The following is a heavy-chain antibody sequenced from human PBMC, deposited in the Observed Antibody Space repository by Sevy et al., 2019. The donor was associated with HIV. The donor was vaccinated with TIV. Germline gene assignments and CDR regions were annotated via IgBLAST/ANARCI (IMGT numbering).Heavy chain of an antibody. V-gene: IGHV3-7*01. J-gene: IGHJ4*02. CDR1: GFTFSDYW. CDR3: ARLKLHYAPYYFDL. D-gene: IGHD2-2*01. CDR2: IKQDGSKK. Sequence: GGSLRLSCAASGFTFSDYWMSWVRQAPEKGLEWVANIKQDGSKKYYVDSIKGRFIVSRDNAKKSLYLEMSSLRSEDTAVYYCARLKLHYAPYYFDLWGQGTLVTVSS.